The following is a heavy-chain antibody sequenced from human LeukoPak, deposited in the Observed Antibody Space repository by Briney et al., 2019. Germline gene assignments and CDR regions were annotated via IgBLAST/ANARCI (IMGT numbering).Heavy chain of an antibody. Sequence: PSETLSLTCTVSGGSISSHYWSWIRQPPGKGLEWIGYIYYSGSTNYNPSLKSRVTISVDTSKNQFSLRLSSVTAADTALYYCARVTGYMVEDYFDYWGQGTLVTVSS. J-gene: IGHJ4*02. D-gene: IGHD6-13*01. CDR1: GGSISSHY. CDR3: ARVTGYMVEDYFDY. V-gene: IGHV4-59*11. CDR2: IYYSGST.